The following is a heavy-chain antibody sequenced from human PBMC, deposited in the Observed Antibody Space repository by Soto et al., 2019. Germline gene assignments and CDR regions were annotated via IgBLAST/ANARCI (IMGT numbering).Heavy chain of an antibody. Sequence: SEILSLTCTVSGGSISSYYWSWIRQPPGKGLEWIGYIYYSGSTNYNPSLKSRVTISVDTSKNQFSLKLSSVTAADTAVYYCARDGYSNEINWFDPWGQGTLVTVSS. V-gene: IGHV4-59*01. D-gene: IGHD4-4*01. CDR3: ARDGYSNEINWFDP. J-gene: IGHJ5*02. CDR1: GGSISSYY. CDR2: IYYSGST.